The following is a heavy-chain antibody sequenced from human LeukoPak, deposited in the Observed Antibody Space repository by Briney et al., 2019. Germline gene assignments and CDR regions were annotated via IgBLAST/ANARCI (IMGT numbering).Heavy chain of an antibody. CDR2: MNPNSGNT. D-gene: IGHD4-23*01. V-gene: IGHV1-8*01. J-gene: IGHJ4*02. CDR1: GYTFTSYD. CDR3: ARGDGVTVVTRF. Sequence: WASVKVSCTASGYTFTSYDINWVRQATGQGLEWMGWMNPNSGNTGYAQKFQGRVTMTRNTSISTAYMELSSLRSEDTAVYYCARGDGVTVVTRFWDQGTLVTVSS.